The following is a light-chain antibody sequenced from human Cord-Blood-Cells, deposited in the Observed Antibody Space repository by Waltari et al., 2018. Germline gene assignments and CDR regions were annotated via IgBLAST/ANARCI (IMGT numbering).Light chain of an antibody. Sequence: SYELTQPPSVSVSPGQTARITFSGAVLAKKYARWFQQKPGQAPVLVIYKDSERPAGIPERSSGSSSGTTVTLTISGAQVEDEADYYCYSAADNNWVFGGGTKLTVL. V-gene: IGLV3-27*01. CDR3: YSAADNNWV. CDR2: KDS. CDR1: VLAKKY. J-gene: IGLJ3*02.